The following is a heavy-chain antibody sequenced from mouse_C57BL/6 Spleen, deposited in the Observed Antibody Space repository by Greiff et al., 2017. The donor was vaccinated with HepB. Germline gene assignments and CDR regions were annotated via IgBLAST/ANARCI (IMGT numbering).Heavy chain of an antibody. V-gene: IGHV1-5*01. CDR2: IYPGNSDT. J-gene: IGHJ1*03. CDR3: TRSGYDSNGYFDV. D-gene: IGHD2-5*01. Sequence: VQLKQSGTVLARPGASVKMSCKTSGYTFTSYWMHWVKQRPGQGLEWIGAIYPGNSDTSYNQKFKGKAKLTAVTSASTAYMELSSLTNEDSAVYYCTRSGYDSNGYFDVWGTGTTVTVSS. CDR1: GYTFTSYW.